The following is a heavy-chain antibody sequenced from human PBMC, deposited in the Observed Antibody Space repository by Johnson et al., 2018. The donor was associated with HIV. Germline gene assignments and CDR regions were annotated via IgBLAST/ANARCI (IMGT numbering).Heavy chain of an antibody. J-gene: IGHJ3*02. Sequence: VQLVESGGGLVQPGGSLRLSCGASGFTFSDHWMQWVRQAPGKGLVWVSAISGSGGSTYYADSVKGRFTISRDNSKNTLYLQMNSLRAEDTAVYYCARVGAEDAFDIWGQGTMVTVSS. CDR1: GFTFSDHW. D-gene: IGHD1-26*01. V-gene: IGHV3-23*04. CDR3: ARVGAEDAFDI. CDR2: ISGSGGST.